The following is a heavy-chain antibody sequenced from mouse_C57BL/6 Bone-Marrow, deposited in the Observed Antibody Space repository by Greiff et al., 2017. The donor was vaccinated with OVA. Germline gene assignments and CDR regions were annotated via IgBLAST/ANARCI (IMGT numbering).Heavy chain of an antibody. V-gene: IGHV1-69*01. Sequence: QQSCKASGYTFTSYWMHWVKQRPGQGLEWIGEIDPSDSYTNYNQKFKGKSTLTVDKSSSTAYMQPSSLTSEDSAVYYCARRTGTSYFDYWGQGTTLTVSS. J-gene: IGHJ2*01. D-gene: IGHD4-1*01. CDR3: ARRTGTSYFDY. CDR1: GYTFTSYW. CDR2: IDPSDSYT.